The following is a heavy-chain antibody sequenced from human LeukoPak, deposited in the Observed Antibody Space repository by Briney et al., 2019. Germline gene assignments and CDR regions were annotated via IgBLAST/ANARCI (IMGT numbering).Heavy chain of an antibody. Sequence: PGGSLRLSCAASGFTFSSYSMNWVRQAPGKGLEWVSSISSSSSYIYYADSVKGRFTISRDNSKNTLYLQMNSLRADDTAVYYCTRGPVGGFDAWGQGTLVTVSS. CDR1: GFTFSSYS. CDR2: ISSSSSYI. CDR3: TRGPVGGFDA. D-gene: IGHD1-26*01. V-gene: IGHV3-21*04. J-gene: IGHJ5*02.